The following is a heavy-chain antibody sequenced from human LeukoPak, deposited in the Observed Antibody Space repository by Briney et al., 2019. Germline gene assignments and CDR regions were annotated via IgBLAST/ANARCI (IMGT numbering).Heavy chain of an antibody. Sequence: DPSETLSLTCTVSGGSISSRSYYWGWIRQPPGKGLEWIGSIYYSGSTYYNPSLKSRVTISVDTSKNQFSLKLSSVTAADTAVYYCARLKDGSQKIRYFDWLLYGNWFDPWGQGTLVTVSS. V-gene: IGHV4-39*01. CDR2: IYYSGST. J-gene: IGHJ5*02. CDR1: GGSISSRSYY. CDR3: ARLKDGSQKIRYFDWLLYGNWFDP. D-gene: IGHD3-9*01.